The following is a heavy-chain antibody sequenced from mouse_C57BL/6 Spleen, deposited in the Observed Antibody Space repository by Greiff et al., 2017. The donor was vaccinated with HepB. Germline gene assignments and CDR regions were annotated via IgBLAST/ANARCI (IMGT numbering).Heavy chain of an antibody. Sequence: QVQLQQSGPELVKPGASVKISCKASGYAFSSSWMNWVKQRPGKGLEWIGRIYPGDGDTNYNGKFKGKATLTADKSSSTAYMQLSSLTSEDSAVYFCATTSYDYIYAMDYWGQGTSVTVSS. J-gene: IGHJ4*01. D-gene: IGHD2-4*01. V-gene: IGHV1-82*01. CDR1: GYAFSSSW. CDR3: ATTSYDYIYAMDY. CDR2: IYPGDGDT.